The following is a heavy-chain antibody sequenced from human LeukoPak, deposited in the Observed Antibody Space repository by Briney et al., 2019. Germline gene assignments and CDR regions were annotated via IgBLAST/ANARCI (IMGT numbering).Heavy chain of an antibody. D-gene: IGHD3-10*01. J-gene: IGHJ6*03. CDR2: INPNSGGT. CDR1: GYTFTGYY. Sequence: ASVKVSCKASGYTFTGYYMHWVRQAPGQGLEWMGWINPNSGGTNYAQKFQGRVTMTRDTSISTAYMELSRLRSDDTAVYYCASIYGSGSRYYYYYYMDVWGKGTTVTVSS. CDR3: ASIYGSGSRYYYYYYMDV. V-gene: IGHV1-2*02.